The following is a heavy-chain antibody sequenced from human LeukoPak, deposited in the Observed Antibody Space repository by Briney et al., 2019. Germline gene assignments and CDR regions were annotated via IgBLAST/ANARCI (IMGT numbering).Heavy chain of an antibody. CDR3: AKVSLYYYDSSAPFDY. D-gene: IGHD3-22*01. V-gene: IGHV3-23*01. CDR2: ISGSGGST. J-gene: IGHJ4*02. CDR1: GFTFSSYA. Sequence: GGSLRLSCAASGFTFSSYAMSWVRQAPGKGLEWVSAISGSGGSTYYADSVKGRFTISRDNSKNTLYLQMNGLRAEDTAVYYCAKVSLYYYDSSAPFDYWGQGTLVTVSS.